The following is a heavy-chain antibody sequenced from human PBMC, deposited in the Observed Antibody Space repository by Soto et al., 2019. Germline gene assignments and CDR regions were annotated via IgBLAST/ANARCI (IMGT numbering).Heavy chain of an antibody. CDR3: AKESGSYDYYYGMDV. J-gene: IGHJ6*02. CDR1: GFTFGSYA. CDR2: ISGSGGST. D-gene: IGHD1-26*01. V-gene: IGHV3-23*01. Sequence: GGSLRLSCPASGFTFGSYAMSWVRQAPGKGLEWVSAISGSGGSTYYADSVKGRFTISRDNSKNTLYLQMNSLRAEDTAVYYCAKESGSYDYYYGMDVWGQGTTVTVSS.